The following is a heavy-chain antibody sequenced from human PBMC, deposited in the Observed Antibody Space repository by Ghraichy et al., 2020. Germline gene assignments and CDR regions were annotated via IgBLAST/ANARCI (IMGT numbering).Heavy chain of an antibody. V-gene: IGHV3-48*03. CDR2: ISSSGSTI. J-gene: IGHJ4*02. CDR3: ARDSYIWGSRCTDY. D-gene: IGHD3-16*01. CDR1: GFTFSSYE. Sequence: GESLNISCAASGFTFSSYEMNWVRQAPGKGLEWVSYISSSGSTIYYADSVKGRFTISRDNAKNSLYLQMNSLRAEDTAVYYCARDSYIWGSRCTDYWGQGSLVTVSS.